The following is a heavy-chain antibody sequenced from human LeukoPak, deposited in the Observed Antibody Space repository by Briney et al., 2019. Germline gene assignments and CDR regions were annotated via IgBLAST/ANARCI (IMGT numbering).Heavy chain of an antibody. J-gene: IGHJ4*02. V-gene: IGHV3-7*01. D-gene: IGHD1-14*01. Sequence: GGSLRLSCAASGFTFSNYLMTWVRQAPGKGLEWVADIKADGSEKYYVDSVKGRFTILRDNSKNSLYLQLTSLRAEDTALYYCARDRGRNSFDYWGQGTLVSVSS. CDR1: GFTFSNYL. CDR2: IKADGSEK. CDR3: ARDRGRNSFDY.